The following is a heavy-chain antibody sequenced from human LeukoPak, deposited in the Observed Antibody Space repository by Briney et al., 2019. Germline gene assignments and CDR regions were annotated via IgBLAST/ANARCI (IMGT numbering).Heavy chain of an antibody. V-gene: IGHV3-21*01. D-gene: IGHD6-6*01. CDR1: GFPFSGYS. CDR3: AREFEYSTSGAGY. Sequence: GGSLRLPCAGSGFPFSGYSVNWVRQTPGKGLEWVSSMSILSGITYYAESVKGRFTVSRDNAKNLLHLQMNSLRVEDTAIYYCAREFEYSTSGAGYWGQGTLVTVSS. J-gene: IGHJ4*02. CDR2: MSILSGIT.